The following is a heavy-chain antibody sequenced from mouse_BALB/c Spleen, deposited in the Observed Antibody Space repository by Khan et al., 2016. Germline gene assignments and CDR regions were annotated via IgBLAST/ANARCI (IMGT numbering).Heavy chain of an antibody. CDR1: GFNIKDTY. CDR3: ARCPYDYDVGFAY. J-gene: IGHJ3*01. V-gene: IGHV14-3*02. Sequence: VQLKESGAELVKPGASVKLSCTASGFNIKDTYMHWVKQRPEQGLEWIGRIDPANGNTKYDPKFQGKATITADTSSNTAYLQLSSPTSETTAISYCARCPYDYDVGFAYWGQGTLVTVSA. CDR2: IDPANGNT. D-gene: IGHD2-4*01.